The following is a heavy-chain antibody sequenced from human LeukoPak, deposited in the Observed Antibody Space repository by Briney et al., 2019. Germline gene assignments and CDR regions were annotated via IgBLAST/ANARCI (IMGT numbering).Heavy chain of an antibody. Sequence: ASVKVSCKASGYTFTSYAMHWVRQAPGQGLEWMGWITPSGGTNYPQKFQGRGAITRDTSITTAYMDLSRLTSDDTAVYYCARDRYGDGFAHFDYWGQGALVTVYS. V-gene: IGHV1-2*02. CDR3: ARDRYGDGFAHFDY. CDR2: ITPSGGT. J-gene: IGHJ4*02. D-gene: IGHD5-24*01. CDR1: GYTFTSYA.